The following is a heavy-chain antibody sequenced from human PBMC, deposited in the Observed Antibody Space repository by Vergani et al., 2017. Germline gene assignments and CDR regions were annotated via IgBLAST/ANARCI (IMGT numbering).Heavy chain of an antibody. CDR3: ARYGTNIFVSSSGESHLLYY. V-gene: IGHV3-30*03. J-gene: IGHJ4*02. Sequence: QVSLVESGGGVVQPGRSLTLTCSASGFGFKNFAMHWVRQAPGKGLEWVATISKDGTHDYYEPSVRGRFAVSRDNFKNTMYLQMDRLTTDDTAVYFCARYGTNIFVSSSGESHLLYYWGQGILVTVSS. D-gene: IGHD3-22*01. CDR1: GFGFKNFA. CDR2: ISKDGTHD.